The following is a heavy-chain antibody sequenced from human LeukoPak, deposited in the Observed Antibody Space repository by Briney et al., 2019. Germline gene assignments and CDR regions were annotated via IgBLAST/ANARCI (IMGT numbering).Heavy chain of an antibody. J-gene: IGHJ6*03. D-gene: IGHD3-10*01. CDR3: ARNGSGRSLLYYYYMDV. V-gene: IGHV3-11*04. Sequence: GGSLRLSCAASGFTFSDYYMSWLRQAPGKGLEWVSYIRSSGSTIYYADSVKGRFTISRDNAKNSLYLQMNRLRAEDTAVYYCARNGSGRSLLYYYYMDVWGKGTTVTISS. CDR2: IRSSGSTI. CDR1: GFTFSDYY.